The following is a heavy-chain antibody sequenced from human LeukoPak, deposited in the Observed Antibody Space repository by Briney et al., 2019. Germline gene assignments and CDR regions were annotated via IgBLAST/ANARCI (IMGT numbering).Heavy chain of an antibody. J-gene: IGHJ4*02. CDR1: GFTFSNYG. D-gene: IGHD1-20*01. CDR3: ARVLTGTTGGGVFDY. V-gene: IGHV3-30*02. CDR2: IRFDGANK. Sequence: GGSLRLSCAASGFTFSNYGMHWVRQAPGKGLEWVALIRFDGANKYYADSVKGRFTISRDNSKNMLYLQMNSLRAEDTAVYYCARVLTGTTGGGVFDYWGQGTLVTVSS.